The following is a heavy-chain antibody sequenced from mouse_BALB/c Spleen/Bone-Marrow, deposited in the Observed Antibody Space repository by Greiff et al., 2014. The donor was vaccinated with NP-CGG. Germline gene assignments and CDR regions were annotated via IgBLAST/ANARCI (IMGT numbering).Heavy chain of an antibody. CDR1: GFSLTTYG. Sequence: VNLVESGPGLVQTSQSLSITCTVSGFSLTTYGVNWVRQSPGKGLEWLGVIWRGGSTDYNAAFMSRLSITKDNSKSQVFFNMNSLQADDTAIYYCAKGSDYNGYAMDYWGQGTSVTVSS. D-gene: IGHD2-13*01. CDR2: IWRGGST. V-gene: IGHV2-5*01. J-gene: IGHJ4*01. CDR3: AKGSDYNGYAMDY.